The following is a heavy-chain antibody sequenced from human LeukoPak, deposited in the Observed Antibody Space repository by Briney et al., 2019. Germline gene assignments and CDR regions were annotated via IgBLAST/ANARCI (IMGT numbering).Heavy chain of an antibody. CDR2: ISGSGGST. Sequence: PAGGSLRLSCAASGFTFSSYAMSWVRQAPGKGLEWVSAISGSGGSTYYADSVKGRFTISRDNSKNTLYLQMNSLRAEDTAVYYCAKGRWFGEDFDYWGQGTLVTVSS. CDR1: GFTFSSYA. V-gene: IGHV3-23*01. D-gene: IGHD3-10*01. J-gene: IGHJ4*02. CDR3: AKGRWFGEDFDY.